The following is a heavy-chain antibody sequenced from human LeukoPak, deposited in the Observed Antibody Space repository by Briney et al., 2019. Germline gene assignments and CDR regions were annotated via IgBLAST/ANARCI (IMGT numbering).Heavy chain of an antibody. J-gene: IGHJ4*02. CDR1: GDSVSSNSAV. Sequence: SQTLSLTRAISGDSVSSNSAVWNWIRQSPSRGLEWLGRTYYRSKWYNDYAFSVKSRITINPDTSKNHFSLQLNSVTPEDTAVYYCARSRIAAPGYFDYWGQGTLVTVSS. CDR3: ARSRIAAPGYFDY. D-gene: IGHD6-13*01. V-gene: IGHV6-1*01. CDR2: TYYRSKWYN.